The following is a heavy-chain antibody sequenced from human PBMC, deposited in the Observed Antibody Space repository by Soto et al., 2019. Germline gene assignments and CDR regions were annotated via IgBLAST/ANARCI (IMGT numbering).Heavy chain of an antibody. Sequence: QVQLVESGGGVVQPGRSLRLSCAASGFTFSSYGMHWVRQAPGKGLEWVAVISYDGSNKYYADSVKGRFTISRDNSKNTLYLQMNSLRAEDTAVYYCANLPAAYYYYGMDVWGQGSTVTVSS. CDR2: ISYDGSNK. D-gene: IGHD2-2*01. CDR3: ANLPAAYYYYGMDV. V-gene: IGHV3-30*18. CDR1: GFTFSSYG. J-gene: IGHJ6*02.